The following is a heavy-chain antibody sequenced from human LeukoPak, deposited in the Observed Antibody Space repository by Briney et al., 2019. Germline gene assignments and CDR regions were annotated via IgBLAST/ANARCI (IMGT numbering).Heavy chain of an antibody. Sequence: ASVKVSYKTSGYPFTTWEINWVRQASGQGLEWMGWVHPNSGNTAYAQKFQGRVTMTRDTSISTAYMEVSGLRSDDTAVYFCARGPRSDPWGQGTLVTVSS. V-gene: IGHV1-8*01. CDR1: GYPFTTWE. J-gene: IGHJ5*02. CDR2: VHPNSGNT. CDR3: ARGPRSDP.